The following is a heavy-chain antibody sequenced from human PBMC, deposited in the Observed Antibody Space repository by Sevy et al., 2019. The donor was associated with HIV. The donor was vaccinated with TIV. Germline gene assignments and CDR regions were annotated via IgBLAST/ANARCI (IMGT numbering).Heavy chain of an antibody. V-gene: IGHV5-51*01. J-gene: IGHJ4*02. Sequence: GGSLRLSCKGSGYSFSNFWIGWVRQVPGKGLEWMGIIYPGDSDSRYSTSFQGQVSISADKSISTAYLQWSSLKASDTAMYYCARLHYSSSSVNSPPFDYWGQRTLVTVSS. CDR3: ARLHYSSSSVNSPPFDY. D-gene: IGHD6-6*01. CDR2: IYPGDSDS. CDR1: GYSFSNFW.